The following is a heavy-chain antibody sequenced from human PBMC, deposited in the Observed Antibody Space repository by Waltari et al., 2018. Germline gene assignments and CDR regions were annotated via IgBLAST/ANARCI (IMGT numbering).Heavy chain of an antibody. CDR2: LYRTGST. CDR1: GGSFGTYY. Sequence: QVQLQESGPGLVKPSETLSLTCIVSGGSFGTYYWSWIRQPPGKGLEWIGYLYRTGSTNYNPSLTSRVTISIATSRNQFSLRLSSVTAADTAVYYCTRHGSGSYMVYWGQGNLVTVSS. V-gene: IGHV4-59*01. D-gene: IGHD3-10*01. J-gene: IGHJ4*02. CDR3: TRHGSGSYMVY.